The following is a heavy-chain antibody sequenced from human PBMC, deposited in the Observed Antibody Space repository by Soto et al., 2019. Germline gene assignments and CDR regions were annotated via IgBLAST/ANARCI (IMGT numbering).Heavy chain of an antibody. CDR2: IHYSGST. Sequence: QVQLQESGPGLVKPSETLSLTCTVSGGSVTSGHYYWSWIRQPPGKGLEWIGYIHYSGSTNYNPSLKSRVTISVDTSRNQFSLKLGSVAAADTAVYYCARDEGEESCSSNWFDYWCQGTLVTVSS. V-gene: IGHV4-61*01. CDR3: ARDEGEESCSSNWFDY. D-gene: IGHD6-13*01. CDR1: GGSVTSGHYY. J-gene: IGHJ4*02.